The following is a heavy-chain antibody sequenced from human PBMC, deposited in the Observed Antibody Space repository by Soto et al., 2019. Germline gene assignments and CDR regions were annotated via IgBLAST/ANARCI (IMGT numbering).Heavy chain of an antibody. CDR1: IFSSYA. Sequence: IFSSYAISWVRQAPGQGLELMGGIIPIFGTANYAQKFQGRVTITADESTSTAYMELSSLRSEDTAVYYCARTYRNYYDSSGYYYPDAFDIWGQGTMVTVSS. D-gene: IGHD3-22*01. CDR2: IIPIFGTA. V-gene: IGHV1-69*01. CDR3: ARTYRNYYDSSGYYYPDAFDI. J-gene: IGHJ3*02.